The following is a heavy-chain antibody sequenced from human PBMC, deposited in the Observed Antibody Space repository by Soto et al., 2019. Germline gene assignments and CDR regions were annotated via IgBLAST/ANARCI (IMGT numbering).Heavy chain of an antibody. D-gene: IGHD3-22*01. CDR2: MNPYSGDT. Sequence: QVQLVQSGAEVKKPGALVKVSCKASGYTFTTYGINWVRQAAGQGLEWMGWMNPYSGDTGYAQKFQGRVTMTRNTSISTAYMELSSLRSEDTAVYYCARAFLDYDNGGSADYWGQGTLVTVSS. V-gene: IGHV1-8*01. CDR1: GYTFTTYG. J-gene: IGHJ4*02. CDR3: ARAFLDYDNGGSADY.